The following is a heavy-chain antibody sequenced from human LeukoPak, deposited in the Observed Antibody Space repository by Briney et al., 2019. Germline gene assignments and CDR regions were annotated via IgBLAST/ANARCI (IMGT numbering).Heavy chain of an antibody. J-gene: IGHJ5*02. CDR2: IYYTGST. D-gene: IGHD6-19*01. V-gene: IGHV4-59*01. CDR1: GGSFSGYY. Sequence: KPSETLSLTCAVYGGSFSGYYWTWIRQPPGKGLEWIGYIYYTGSTNYNPSLKSRVIISVDTSKNQFSLKLSSVTAADTAVYHCARASSGWYNWFDPWGQGALVTVSS. CDR3: ARASSGWYNWFDP.